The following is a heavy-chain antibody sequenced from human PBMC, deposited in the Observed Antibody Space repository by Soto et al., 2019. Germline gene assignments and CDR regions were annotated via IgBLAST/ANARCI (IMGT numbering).Heavy chain of an antibody. J-gene: IGHJ6*02. CDR2: ISSSSSYT. V-gene: IGHV3-11*06. D-gene: IGHD3-16*02. Sequence: PGGSLRLSCAASGFTFSDYYMSWIRQAPGKGLEWVSYISSSSSYTSYADSVKGRFTISRDNAKNSLYLQMNSLRAEDTAVYYCARGGMITFGGVIAPYYYYGMDVWGQGTTVTVSS. CDR3: ARGGMITFGGVIAPYYYYGMDV. CDR1: GFTFSDYY.